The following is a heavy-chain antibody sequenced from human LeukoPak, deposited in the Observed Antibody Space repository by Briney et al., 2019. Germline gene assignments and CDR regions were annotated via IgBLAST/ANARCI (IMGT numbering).Heavy chain of an antibody. CDR1: GGTFSSYA. Sequence: SVKVSCKASGGTFSSYAIGWVRQAPGQGLEWMGGIIPIFGTANYAQKFQGRVTITADESTSTAYMELSSLRSEDTAVYYCARGGSLLWFGEFDYWGQGTLVTVSS. V-gene: IGHV1-69*01. D-gene: IGHD3-10*01. J-gene: IGHJ4*02. CDR3: ARGGSLLWFGEFDY. CDR2: IIPIFGTA.